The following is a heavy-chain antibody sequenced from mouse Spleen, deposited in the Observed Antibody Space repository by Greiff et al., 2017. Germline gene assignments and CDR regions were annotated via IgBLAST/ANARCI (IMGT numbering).Heavy chain of an antibody. V-gene: IGHV5-17*01. CDR2: ISSGSSTI. D-gene: IGHD2-4*01. J-gene: IGHJ4*01. CDR1: GFTFSDYG. CDR3: ARRYDYDGGDYAMDY. Sequence: EVKVVESGGGLVKPGGSLKLSCAASGFTFSDYGMHWVRQAPEKGLEWVAYISSGSSTIYYADTVKGRFTISRDNAKNTLFLQMTSLSSEDTAMYYCARRYDYDGGDYAMDYWGQGTSVTVSS.